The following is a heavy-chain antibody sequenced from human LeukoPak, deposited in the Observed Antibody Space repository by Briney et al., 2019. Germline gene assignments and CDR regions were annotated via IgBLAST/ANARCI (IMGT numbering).Heavy chain of an antibody. CDR1: GGSISSSSYY. CDR2: IYYSGST. D-gene: IGHD3-3*01. J-gene: IGHJ5*02. V-gene: IGHV4-39*07. CDR3: ARIGTYYDFWSGYYIGCWFDP. Sequence: SETLSLTCTVSGGSISSSSYYWGWIRQPPGKGLEWIGSIYYSGSTYYNPSLKSRVTISVDTSKNQFSLKLSSVTAADTAVYYCARIGTYYDFWSGYYIGCWFDPWGRGTLVTVSS.